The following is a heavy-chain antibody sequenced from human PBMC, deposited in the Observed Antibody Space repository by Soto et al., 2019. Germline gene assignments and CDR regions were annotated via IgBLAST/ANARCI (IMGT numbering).Heavy chain of an antibody. J-gene: IGHJ4*02. Sequence: GGSLRLSCAASGFTFSSYSMNWVRQAPGKGLEWVSSISSSSSYIYYADSVKGRFTISRDNAKNSLYLQMNSLRAEDTAVYYCARDGAHAYYYGSGSYYSNFDYWGQGTLVTVSS. V-gene: IGHV3-21*01. CDR2: ISSSSSYI. CDR1: GFTFSSYS. D-gene: IGHD3-10*01. CDR3: ARDGAHAYYYGSGSYYSNFDY.